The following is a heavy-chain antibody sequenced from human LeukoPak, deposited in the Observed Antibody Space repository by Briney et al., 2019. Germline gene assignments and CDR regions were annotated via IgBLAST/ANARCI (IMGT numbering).Heavy chain of an antibody. CDR1: GGSITSGGFY. CDR3: ASSFMIRGAQIS. D-gene: IGHD3-10*01. CDR2: IYYSGST. J-gene: IGHJ1*01. V-gene: IGHV4-31*03. Sequence: SQTLSLTCTVSGGSITSGGFYWSWIRQHPGNGLEFIGYIYYSGSTYYNPSLNNRVSISVDTSKNQFSLKVISVTAADTAVYYCASSFMIRGAQISWGQGTLVTVSS.